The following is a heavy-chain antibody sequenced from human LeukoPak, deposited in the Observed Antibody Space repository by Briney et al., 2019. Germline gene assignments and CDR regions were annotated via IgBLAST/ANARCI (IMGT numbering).Heavy chain of an antibody. Sequence: SETLSLTCTVSGGSINSDSDYWGWIRQPPGKGLEWIGSIYYSGSTYYNPSLKSRVTIPVDTSKNQFSLKLSSVTAADTAVYYCARDYYDSSGYLDYWGQGTLVTVSS. CDR1: GGSINSDSDY. J-gene: IGHJ4*02. CDR2: IYYSGST. CDR3: ARDYYDSSGYLDY. D-gene: IGHD3-22*01. V-gene: IGHV4-39*07.